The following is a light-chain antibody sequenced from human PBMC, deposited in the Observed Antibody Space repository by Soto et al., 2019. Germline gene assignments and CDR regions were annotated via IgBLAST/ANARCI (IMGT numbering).Light chain of an antibody. CDR1: QGISNY. CDR3: QNYNSDPRT. J-gene: IGKJ1*01. Sequence: DIQMTQSQSSLSESVGDRVTITCRASQGISNYLAWYQQKPGKVPKLLIYAASPLKSGILFRFSGSGSGTDFTLTISSLQPDDVSTYYCQNYNSDPRTFGQGTKVEIK. V-gene: IGKV1-27*01. CDR2: AAS.